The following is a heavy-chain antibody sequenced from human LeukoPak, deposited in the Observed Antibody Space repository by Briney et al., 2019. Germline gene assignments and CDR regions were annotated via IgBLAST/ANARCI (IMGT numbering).Heavy chain of an antibody. Sequence: SQTLSLTCAVSGGSISSGGYSWSWIRQPPGKGLEWIGYIYHSGSTYYNPSLKSRVTISVDRSKNQFSLKLSSVTAADTAVFYCARLATGFPNWFDPWGQGTLITVSS. V-gene: IGHV4-30-2*01. J-gene: IGHJ5*02. CDR2: IYHSGST. D-gene: IGHD3-10*01. CDR1: GGSISSGGYS. CDR3: ARLATGFPNWFDP.